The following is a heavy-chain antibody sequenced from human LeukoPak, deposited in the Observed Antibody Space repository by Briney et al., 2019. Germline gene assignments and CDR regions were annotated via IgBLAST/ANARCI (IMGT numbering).Heavy chain of an antibody. V-gene: IGHV3-23*01. D-gene: IGHD1-26*01. J-gene: IGHJ4*02. CDR3: AKGLYSGSSGDY. Sequence: QPGGSLRLSCAASGFTVSSNYMSWVRQAPGKGLEWVSAISGSGGSTYYADSVKGRFTISRDNSKNTLYLQMNSLRAEDTAVYYCAKGLYSGSSGDYWGQGTLVTVSS. CDR2: ISGSGGST. CDR1: GFTVSSNY.